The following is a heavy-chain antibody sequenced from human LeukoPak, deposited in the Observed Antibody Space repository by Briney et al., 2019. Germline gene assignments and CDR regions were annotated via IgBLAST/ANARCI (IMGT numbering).Heavy chain of an antibody. V-gene: IGHV4-34*01. CDR3: AGTSGWYGH. J-gene: IGHJ5*02. CDR1: GGSFSGYY. D-gene: IGHD6-19*01. Sequence: SETLSLTCAVYGGSFSGYYWSWIRQPPGKGLEWIGEINHSGSTNYNPSLKSRVTISVDTSKNQFSLKLSSVTAADTAVYYCAGTSGWYGHWGQGTLVTVSS. CDR2: INHSGST.